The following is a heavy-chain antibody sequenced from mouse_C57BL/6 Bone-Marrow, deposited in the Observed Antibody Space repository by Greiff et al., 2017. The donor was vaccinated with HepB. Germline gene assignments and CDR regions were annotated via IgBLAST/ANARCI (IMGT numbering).Heavy chain of an antibody. J-gene: IGHJ4*01. CDR2: IRSKSNNYAT. Sequence: EVKLQESGGGLVQPKGSLKLSCAASGFSFNTYAMNWVRQAPGKGLEWVARIRSKSNNYATYYADSVKDRFTISRDDSESMLYLQMNNLKTEDTAMYYCVRPLCYDGYAMDYWGQGTSVTVSS. D-gene: IGHD2-12*01. CDR1: GFSFNTYA. CDR3: VRPLCYDGYAMDY. V-gene: IGHV10-1*01.